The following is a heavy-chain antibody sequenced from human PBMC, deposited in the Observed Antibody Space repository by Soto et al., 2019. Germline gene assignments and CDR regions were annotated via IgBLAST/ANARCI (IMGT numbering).Heavy chain of an antibody. CDR2: IYPADSDT. CDR1: GYTFTNYR. V-gene: IGHV5-51*01. D-gene: IGHD2-15*01. J-gene: IGHJ6*02. Sequence: PGESLKISCKGSGYTFTNYRIGWVCQMPGKGLEWMGLIYPADSDTTYSPSFQGQVSISADRSIRSAFLQWSSLKASDTAIYYCARHRPTRRWSGMDVWGQGTTVTVSS. CDR3: ARHRPTRRWSGMDV.